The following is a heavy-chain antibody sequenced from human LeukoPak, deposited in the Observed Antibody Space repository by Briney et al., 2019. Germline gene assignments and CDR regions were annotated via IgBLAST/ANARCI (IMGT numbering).Heavy chain of an antibody. CDR1: GGSISSGDYY. D-gene: IGHD3-3*01. Sequence: SQTLSLTCTVSGGSISSGDYYWSWIRQPPGKGLEWIGYIYYSGSTYYNPSLKSRVTISVDTSKNQFSLKLSSVTAADTAVYYCARDRGGDFWSGYYAVDAFDIWGQGTMVTVSS. CDR3: ARDRGGDFWSGYYAVDAFDI. V-gene: IGHV4-30-4*08. CDR2: IYYSGST. J-gene: IGHJ3*02.